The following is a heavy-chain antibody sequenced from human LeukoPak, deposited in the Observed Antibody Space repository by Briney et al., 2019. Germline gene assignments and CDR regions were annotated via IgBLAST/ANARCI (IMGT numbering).Heavy chain of an antibody. CDR2: IYYSGST. Sequence: PSETLSLTCTVSGGSISSGGYYWSWIRQHPGKGLEWIGYIYYSGSTYYNPSLKSRVTISVDTSKNQFSLKLSSVTAADTAVYYCARRARYCSSTSCYTFGHYYYYMDVWGKGTTVTVSS. D-gene: IGHD2-2*02. CDR1: GGSISSGGYY. V-gene: IGHV4-31*03. CDR3: ARRARYCSSTSCYTFGHYYYYMDV. J-gene: IGHJ6*03.